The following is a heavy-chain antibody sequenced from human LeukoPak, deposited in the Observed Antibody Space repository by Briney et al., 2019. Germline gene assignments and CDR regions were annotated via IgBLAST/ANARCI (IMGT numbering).Heavy chain of an antibody. CDR2: IHHSGST. V-gene: IGHV4-34*01. Sequence: PSETLSLTCGISGGSFSGYYWSWIRQSPGKGLEWIGEIHHSGSTNYNPSLKSRVTISGDTSKNQVTLKLSSMTAADTAVYYCARQGGSFDYWGQGTLVTVSS. J-gene: IGHJ4*02. CDR1: GGSFSGYY. D-gene: IGHD3-16*01. CDR3: ARQGGSFDY.